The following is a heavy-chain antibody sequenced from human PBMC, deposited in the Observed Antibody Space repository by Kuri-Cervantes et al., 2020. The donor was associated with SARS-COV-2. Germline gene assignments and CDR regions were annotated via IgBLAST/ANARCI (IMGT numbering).Heavy chain of an antibody. D-gene: IGHD1-26*01. Sequence: GESLKISCAASGFRFSSYGMHWVRQAPGKGLEWVAVIWYDGSNKYYADSVKGRFTISRDNSKNTLYLQMNSLRAEDTAVYYCAREGVVGATTYYYYGMDVWGQGTTVTVS. V-gene: IGHV3-33*08. CDR2: IWYDGSNK. J-gene: IGHJ6*02. CDR1: GFRFSSYG. CDR3: AREGVVGATTYYYYGMDV.